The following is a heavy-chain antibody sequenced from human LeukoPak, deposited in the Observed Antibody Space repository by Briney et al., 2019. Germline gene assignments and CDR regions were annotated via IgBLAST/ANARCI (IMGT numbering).Heavy chain of an antibody. CDR2: IISIMSAI. CDR3: AFRADTVVLAATFAFDI. D-gene: IGHD2-15*01. J-gene: IGHJ3*02. CDR1: GFTSSRYS. Sequence: GGGLRVSCVAPGFTSSRYSMNTVRQAPGKGLEWVSYIISIMSAIYYAESVKGGFTISRDNAKNSLYLQMKSPRAEKTDVYYCAFRADTVVLAATFAFDIWGQGTMVTVSS. V-gene: IGHV3-48*01.